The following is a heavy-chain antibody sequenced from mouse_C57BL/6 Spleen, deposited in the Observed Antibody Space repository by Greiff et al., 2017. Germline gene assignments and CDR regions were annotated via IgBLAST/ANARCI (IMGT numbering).Heavy chain of an antibody. CDR1: GFTFSSYA. CDR3: ARENYYGSSYGYAMDY. V-gene: IGHV5-4*01. Sequence: EVKLVESGGGLVKPGGSLKLSCAASGFTFSSYAMSWVRQTPEKRLEWVATISDGGSYTYYPDNVKGRFTISRDNAKNNLYLQMSHLKSEDTAMYYCARENYYGSSYGYAMDYWGQGTSVTVSS. CDR2: ISDGGSYT. D-gene: IGHD1-1*01. J-gene: IGHJ4*01.